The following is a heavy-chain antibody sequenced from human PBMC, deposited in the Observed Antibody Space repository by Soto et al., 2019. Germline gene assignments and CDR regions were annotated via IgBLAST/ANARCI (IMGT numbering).Heavy chain of an antibody. D-gene: IGHD3-3*01. V-gene: IGHV3-30*18. Sequence: PGGSLRLSCAASGFTFSSYGMHWVRQAPGKGLEWVAVISYDGSNKYYADSVKGRFTISRDNSKNTLYLQMNSLRAEDTVVYYCAKDRRRFLEWLSFYYYGMYVWGQGTTVTVSS. CDR1: GFTFSSYG. CDR3: AKDRRRFLEWLSFYYYGMYV. CDR2: ISYDGSNK. J-gene: IGHJ6*02.